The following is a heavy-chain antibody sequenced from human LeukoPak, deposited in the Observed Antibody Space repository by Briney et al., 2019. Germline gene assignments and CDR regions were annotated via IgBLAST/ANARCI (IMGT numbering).Heavy chain of an antibody. CDR3: ARDGGGFGELPFDY. CDR1: GYTFTSYG. CDR2: ISAYNGNT. V-gene: IGHV1-18*01. D-gene: IGHD3-10*01. Sequence: ASVKVSCKASGYTFTSYGISWVRQAPGQGLEWMGWISAYNGNTNYAQKLQGRVTMTTGTSTSTAYMELRSLRSDDTAVYYCARDGGGFGELPFDYWGQGTLVTVSS. J-gene: IGHJ4*02.